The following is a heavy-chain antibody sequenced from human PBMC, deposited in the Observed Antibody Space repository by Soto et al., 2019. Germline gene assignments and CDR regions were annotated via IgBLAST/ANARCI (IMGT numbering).Heavy chain of an antibody. CDR3: ARGSSVGYDFWSAYYKERFDP. V-gene: IGHV1-69*02. D-gene: IGHD3-3*01. Sequence: SVKVSCKASGGTFSSYTISWVRQAPGQGLEWMGRIIPILGIANYAQKFQGRVTITADKSTSTAYMELSSLRSEDTAVYYCARGSSVGYDFWSAYYKERFDPWGQGTLVTVSS. CDR2: IIPILGIA. J-gene: IGHJ5*02. CDR1: GGTFSSYT.